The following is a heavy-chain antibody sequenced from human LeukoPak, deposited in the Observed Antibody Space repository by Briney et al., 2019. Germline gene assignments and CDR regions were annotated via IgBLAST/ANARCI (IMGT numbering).Heavy chain of an antibody. CDR1: GFTFSSCW. CDR3: VRGGDCSGSPMTYGTDV. J-gene: IGHJ6*02. Sequence: GGSLRLSCAASGFTFSSCWMHWVRQTPGKRLVWVSRINSDGSRTDYADSVKDRFTISRDNAKNTLYLQMNSLRAEDTAVYYCVRGGDCSGSPMTYGTDVWGQGTTVTVSS. CDR2: INSDGSRT. V-gene: IGHV3-74*01. D-gene: IGHD6-19*01.